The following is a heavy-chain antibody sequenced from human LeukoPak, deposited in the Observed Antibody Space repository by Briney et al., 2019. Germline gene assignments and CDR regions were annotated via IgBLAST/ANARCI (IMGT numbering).Heavy chain of an antibody. CDR1: GGSISSYY. CDR2: IYYSGST. Sequence: SETLSLTCTVSGGSISSYYWSWIRQPPGKGLEWIGYIYYSGSTNYNPSLKSRVTMSVDTSKNQFSLKLSSVTAADTAVYYCARDYYDILTGYWGGFDYWGQGTLVTVSS. D-gene: IGHD3-9*01. V-gene: IGHV4-59*12. CDR3: ARDYYDILTGYWGGFDY. J-gene: IGHJ4*02.